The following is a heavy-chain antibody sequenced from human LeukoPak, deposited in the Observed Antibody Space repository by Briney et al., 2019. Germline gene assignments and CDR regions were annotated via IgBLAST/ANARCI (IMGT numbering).Heavy chain of an antibody. J-gene: IGHJ4*02. CDR1: GLTFSSYW. V-gene: IGHV3-7*04. CDR2: IKQDGSDK. Sequence: PGGSLRLSCAASGLTFSSYWMSWVRQSPGKGLEWVANIKQDGSDKFYVDSVKGRFTISRDNAKNSLYLQMNSLRAEDTAVYYCARAYSGSYYYHFDYWGQGTLVTVSS. CDR3: ARAYSGSYYYHFDY. D-gene: IGHD1-26*01.